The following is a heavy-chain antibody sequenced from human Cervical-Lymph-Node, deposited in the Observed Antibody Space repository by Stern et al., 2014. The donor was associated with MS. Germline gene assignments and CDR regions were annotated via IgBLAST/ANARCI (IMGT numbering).Heavy chain of an antibody. V-gene: IGHV3-30*03. CDR3: MGVGDAMAV. Sequence: VQLVESGGGVVQPGRSLRLSCAASGFSISSLGMHWVRQAPGKGLEWVAVISFVGSNKKYGDAVKGRFSISSDNSNNTMYLQMNSLRPEDTAVYYCMGVGDAMAVWGQGTTVIVS. J-gene: IGHJ6*02. CDR1: GFSISSLG. CDR2: ISFVGSNK.